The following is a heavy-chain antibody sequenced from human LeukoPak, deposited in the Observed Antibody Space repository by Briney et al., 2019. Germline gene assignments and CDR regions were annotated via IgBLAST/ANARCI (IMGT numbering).Heavy chain of an antibody. CDR1: GGTFSSYA. J-gene: IGHJ4*02. V-gene: IGHV1-69*04. CDR3: ARGYCSGGSCYFDY. Sequence: GASVKVSRKASGGTFSSYAISWVRQAPGQGLEWMGRIIPILGKANYAQKFQGRVAITADKSTSTAYMELSSLRSEDTAVYYCARGYCSGGSCYFDYWGQGTLVTVSS. CDR2: IIPILGKA. D-gene: IGHD2-15*01.